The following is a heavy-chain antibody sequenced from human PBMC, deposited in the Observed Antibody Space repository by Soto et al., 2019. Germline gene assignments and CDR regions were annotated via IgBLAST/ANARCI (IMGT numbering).Heavy chain of an antibody. D-gene: IGHD4-17*01. J-gene: IGHJ4*02. V-gene: IGHV5-10-1*01. CDR1: GYSFTDYW. Sequence: GESRKISCKGSGYSFTDYWITWVRQIPGKGLEWMGRIDPSDSYTNYSPSFRGHVTISADKSISTAYLQWSSLKPSDTAIYYCASADYGDFVGFEFWGQGTLVTVSS. CDR2: IDPSDSYT. CDR3: ASADYGDFVGFEF.